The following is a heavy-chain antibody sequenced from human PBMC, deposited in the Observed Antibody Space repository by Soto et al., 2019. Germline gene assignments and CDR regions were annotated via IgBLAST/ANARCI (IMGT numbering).Heavy chain of an antibody. CDR3: AREKEYNWNDGANRYAFDI. D-gene: IGHD1-20*01. Sequence: EVQLVESGGGLVQPGGSLRLSCAASGFTFSSYSMNWVRQAPGKGLEWVSYISSSSSTIYYADSVKGRFTISRDNAKNSLDLQMNRLRDEDTAVYYCAREKEYNWNDGANRYAFDIWGQGTMVAVSS. CDR2: ISSSSSTI. CDR1: GFTFSSYS. V-gene: IGHV3-48*02. J-gene: IGHJ3*02.